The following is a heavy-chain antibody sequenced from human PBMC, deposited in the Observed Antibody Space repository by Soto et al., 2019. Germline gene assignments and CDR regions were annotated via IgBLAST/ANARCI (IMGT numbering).Heavy chain of an antibody. D-gene: IGHD5-12*01. Sequence: SLSLSCAASGFTFRSYAMHWVRQAPGKGLEWVAVISYDGSNKYYADSVKGRFTISRDNSKNTLYLQMNSLRAEDTAVYYCARELVEMATQFDYWGQGTLVTVSS. CDR1: GFTFRSYA. J-gene: IGHJ4*02. CDR3: ARELVEMATQFDY. CDR2: ISYDGSNK. V-gene: IGHV3-30-3*01.